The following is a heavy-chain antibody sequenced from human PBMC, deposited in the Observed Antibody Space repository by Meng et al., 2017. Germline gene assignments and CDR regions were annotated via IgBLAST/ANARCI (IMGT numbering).Heavy chain of an antibody. CDR1: GYTFTGYY. D-gene: IGHD6-25*01. CDR3: ARDEDISAAGKLFGDY. V-gene: IGHV1-2*06. Sequence: QGELVQAGAGGKKPGASSKVSCKGSGYTFTGYYMHLVRQAPGQGLEWMGRINPNSGGTNYAQKFQGRVTMTRDTSISTAYMELSRLRSDDTAMYYCARDEDISAAGKLFGDYWGQGTLVTVSS. J-gene: IGHJ4*02. CDR2: INPNSGGT.